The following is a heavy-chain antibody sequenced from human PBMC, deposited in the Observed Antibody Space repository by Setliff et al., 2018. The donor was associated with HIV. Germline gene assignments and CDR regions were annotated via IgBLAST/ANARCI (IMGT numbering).Heavy chain of an antibody. CDR1: GYTFTNYA. CDR3: ARGLRAYLGY. D-gene: IGHD1-26*01. CDR2: MNPNSGNT. J-gene: IGHJ4*02. V-gene: IGHV1-8*03. Sequence: ASVKVSCKASGYTFTNYAINWVRQATGQGLEWMGWMNPNSGNTGYAQKFQGRVTFTRNTSKGTAYMELSSLRSDDTALYYCARGLRAYLGYWGQGTLVTVSS.